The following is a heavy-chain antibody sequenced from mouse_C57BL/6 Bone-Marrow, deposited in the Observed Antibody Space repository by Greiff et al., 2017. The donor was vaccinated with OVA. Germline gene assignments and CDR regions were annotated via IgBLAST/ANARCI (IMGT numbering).Heavy chain of an antibody. CDR3: AREGYGNLGRFAY. Sequence: DVKLQESGPELVKPGASVKIPCKASGYTFTDYNMDWVKQSHGKSLEWIGDINPNNGGTIYNQKFKGKATLTVDKSSSTAYMELRSLTSEDTAVYYGAREGYGNLGRFAYWGQGTLVTVSA. D-gene: IGHD2-1*01. CDR1: GYTFTDYN. CDR2: INPNNGGT. J-gene: IGHJ3*01. V-gene: IGHV1-18*01.